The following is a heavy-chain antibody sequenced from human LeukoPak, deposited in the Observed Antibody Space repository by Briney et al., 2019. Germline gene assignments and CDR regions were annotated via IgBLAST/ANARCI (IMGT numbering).Heavy chain of an antibody. CDR2: INHSGGT. CDR3: ARRTRGYSYGPYYYGMDI. J-gene: IGHJ6*02. Sequence: SETLSLTCAVYGGSFSGYYWNWIRQPPGKGLEWIGEINHSGGTNYNPSLKSRVTISVDTSKNQFSLKLSSVTAADTAVCYCARRTRGYSYGPYYYGMDIWGQGTTITVSS. CDR1: GGSFSGYY. D-gene: IGHD5-18*01. V-gene: IGHV4-34*01.